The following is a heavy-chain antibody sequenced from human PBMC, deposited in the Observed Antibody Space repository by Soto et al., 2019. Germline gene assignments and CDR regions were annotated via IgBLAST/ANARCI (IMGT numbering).Heavy chain of an antibody. CDR1: GFTLSSYL. D-gene: IGHD3-22*01. J-gene: IGHJ1*01. Sequence: GGSLRLSCAASGFTLSSYLMSWVRQAPGKGLEWVSAISGSGGSTYYADSVKGRFTISRDNSKNTLYLQMNSLRAQDTAVYYCARDYYDSSGYYLEYFQHWGQGTLVTVSS. CDR2: ISGSGGST. V-gene: IGHV3-23*01. CDR3: ARDYYDSSGYYLEYFQH.